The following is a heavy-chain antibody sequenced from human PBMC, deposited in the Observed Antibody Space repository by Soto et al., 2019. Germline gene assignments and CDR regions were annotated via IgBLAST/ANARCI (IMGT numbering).Heavy chain of an antibody. CDR2: ICYSGST. D-gene: IGHD6-19*01. Sequence: SETLSLTCTVSGGSIINISYCWGWIRQPPGKGLEWIGSICYSGSTYYSPSLKSRVTISVDTSKNQFSLKLSSVTAADTAVYYCARHPIPLDSSGWYPSSLDYWGQGTLVTVSS. J-gene: IGHJ4*02. V-gene: IGHV4-39*01. CDR3: ARHPIPLDSSGWYPSSLDY. CDR1: GGSIINISYC.